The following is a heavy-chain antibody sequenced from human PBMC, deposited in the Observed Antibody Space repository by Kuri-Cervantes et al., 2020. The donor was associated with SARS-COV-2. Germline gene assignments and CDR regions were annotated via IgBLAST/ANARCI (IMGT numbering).Heavy chain of an antibody. V-gene: IGHV3-30*18. CDR1: GFTFSSHG. CDR3: AKDYLGSSNTFDM. D-gene: IGHD3-10*01. CDR2: ISHDGNNK. Sequence: GGSLRLSCAASGFTFSSHGMHWVRQAPGKGLEWVAVISHDGNNKHYADSVKGRFTISRDNSKNTVYVQMNSLRTEDTAIYYCAKDYLGSSNTFDMWGQGTRVTVSS. J-gene: IGHJ3*02.